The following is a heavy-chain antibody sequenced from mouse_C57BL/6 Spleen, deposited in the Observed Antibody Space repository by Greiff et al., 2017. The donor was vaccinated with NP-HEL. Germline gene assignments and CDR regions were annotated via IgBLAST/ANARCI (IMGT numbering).Heavy chain of an antibody. D-gene: IGHD1-1*01. CDR1: GYSFTDYN. Sequence: VQLKESGPELVKPGASVKISCKASGYSFTDYNMNWVKQSNGKSLEWIGVINPNYGTTSYNQKFKGKATLTVDQSSSTAYMQLNSLTSEDSAVYYCARSAYYGSSYWYFDVWGTGTTVTVSS. V-gene: IGHV1-39*01. CDR3: ARSAYYGSSYWYFDV. CDR2: INPNYGTT. J-gene: IGHJ1*03.